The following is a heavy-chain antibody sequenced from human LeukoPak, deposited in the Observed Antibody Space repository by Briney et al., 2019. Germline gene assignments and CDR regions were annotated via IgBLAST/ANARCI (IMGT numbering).Heavy chain of an antibody. V-gene: IGHV4-34*01. Sequence: SETLSLTCAVYGGSFSGYYWSWIRQPPGKGLEWIGEINHSGSTNYNPSLKSRVTISVDTSKNQFSLKLSSVTAADTAVYYCARGLGRGHPYYYYYMDVWGKGTTVTVSS. D-gene: IGHD2-15*01. CDR1: GGSFSGYY. J-gene: IGHJ6*03. CDR3: ARGLGRGHPYYYYYMDV. CDR2: INHSGST.